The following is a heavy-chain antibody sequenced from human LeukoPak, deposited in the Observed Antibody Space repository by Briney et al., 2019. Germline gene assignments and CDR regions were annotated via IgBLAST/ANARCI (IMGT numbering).Heavy chain of an antibody. CDR1: GYTFTSYG. J-gene: IGHJ5*02. Sequence: ASVKVSCKASGYTFTSYGISWVRQAPGQGLEWMGWISAYNGNTNYAQKLQGRVTMTTDTSTSTAYKELRSLRSDDTAVYYCARTGGGRRFKNWFDPWGQGTLVTVSS. V-gene: IGHV1-18*01. CDR2: ISAYNGNT. D-gene: IGHD2-15*01. CDR3: ARTGGGRRFKNWFDP.